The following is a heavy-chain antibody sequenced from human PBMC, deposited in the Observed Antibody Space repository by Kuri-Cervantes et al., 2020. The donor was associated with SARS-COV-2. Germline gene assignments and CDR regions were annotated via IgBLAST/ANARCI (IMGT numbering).Heavy chain of an antibody. CDR3: ASQTEIYGSGSYYFDY. J-gene: IGHJ4*02. Sequence: SVKVSCKASGGTFSCYAISWVRQAPGQGLEWMGRIIPIIGIANYAQKFQGRVTITADKSTSTAYMELSSLRSEDTAVYYCASQTEIYGSGSYYFDYWGQGTLVTVSS. CDR2: IIPIIGIA. D-gene: IGHD3-10*01. V-gene: IGHV1-69*04. CDR1: GGTFSCYA.